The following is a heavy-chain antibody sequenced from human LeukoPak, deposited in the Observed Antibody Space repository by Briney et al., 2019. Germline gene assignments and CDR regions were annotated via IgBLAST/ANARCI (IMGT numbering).Heavy chain of an antibody. V-gene: IGHV3-30*04. CDR1: GFTFSSYA. CDR3: AKGYSSSLYFDY. D-gene: IGHD6-13*01. J-gene: IGHJ4*02. CDR2: ISYDGSNK. Sequence: GGSLRLSCAASGFTFSSYAMHWVRQAPGKGLEWVAVISYDGSNKYYADSVKGRFTISRDNSKNTLYLQMNSLRAEDTAVYYCAKGYSSSLYFDYWGQGTLVTVSS.